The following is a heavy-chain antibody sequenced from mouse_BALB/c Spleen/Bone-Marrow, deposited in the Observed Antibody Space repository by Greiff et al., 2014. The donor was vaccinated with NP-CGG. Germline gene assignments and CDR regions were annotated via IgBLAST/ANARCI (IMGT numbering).Heavy chain of an antibody. V-gene: IGHV14-3*02. CDR3: ANYYYGSHFDY. CDR1: GFNIKDTY. CDR2: IDPANGNT. Sequence: EVQLQQSGAALVKPGASVKLSCTASGFNIKDTYMHWVKQRPEQGLEWIGRIDPANGNTKYDPKFQGKATITADTSSNTAYLQLSSLTSEDTAVYYCANYYYGSHFDYWGQGTTLTAFS. D-gene: IGHD1-1*01. J-gene: IGHJ2*01.